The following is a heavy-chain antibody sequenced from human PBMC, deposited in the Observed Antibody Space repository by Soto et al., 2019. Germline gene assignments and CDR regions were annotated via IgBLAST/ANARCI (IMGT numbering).Heavy chain of an antibody. J-gene: IGHJ6*02. CDR2: IIPMFGTP. D-gene: IGHD6-6*01. CDR3: ARDSSTSGSGGRAAVVGMDG. Sequence: QVHLVQSVTEVKTPGSSVKVSCKASGDTFSSYAITWVLQAPGQGLEWMGGIIPMFGTPNYAQKFQCRATITADEDTTTAYMELSSLRFEDTAAYYCARDSSTSGSGGRAAVVGMDGWGQGTTVTVSS. CDR1: GDTFSSYA. V-gene: IGHV1-69*01.